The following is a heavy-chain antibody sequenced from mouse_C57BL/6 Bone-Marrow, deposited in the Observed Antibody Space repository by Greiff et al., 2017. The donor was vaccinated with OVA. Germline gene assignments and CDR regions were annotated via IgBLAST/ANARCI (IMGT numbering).Heavy chain of an antibody. Sequence: QVQLQQPGAELVRPGTSVKVSCKASGYAFTNYLIEWVKQRPGQGLEWIGVINPGSGGTNYNEKFKGKATLTADKSSSTAYMQLSSLTSEDSAVYFCAIAPYDYEFIAYWGQGTLVTVSA. J-gene: IGHJ3*01. CDR1: GYAFTNYL. CDR3: AIAPYDYEFIAY. V-gene: IGHV1-54*01. CDR2: INPGSGGT. D-gene: IGHD2-4*01.